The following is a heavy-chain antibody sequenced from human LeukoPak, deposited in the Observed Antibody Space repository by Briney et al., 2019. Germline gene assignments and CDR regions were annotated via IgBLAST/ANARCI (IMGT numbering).Heavy chain of an antibody. J-gene: IGHJ4*02. Sequence: ASVKFSCKASGYTFTSYYMHWVRQAPGQGLEWMGIINPSGGSTSYAQKFQGRVTMTRDTSTSTVYMEPSSLRSEDTAVYYCARDKESGPFDYWGQGTLVTVSS. CDR1: GYTFTSYY. CDR2: INPSGGST. CDR3: ARDKESGPFDY. V-gene: IGHV1-46*01.